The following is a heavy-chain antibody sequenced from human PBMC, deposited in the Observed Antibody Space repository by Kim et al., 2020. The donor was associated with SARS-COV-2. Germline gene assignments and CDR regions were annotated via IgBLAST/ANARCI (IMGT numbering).Heavy chain of an antibody. V-gene: IGHV4-59*13. CDR3: ARGSSDFWSGLGGYYYGMDV. CDR1: GGSISSYY. D-gene: IGHD3-3*01. Sequence: SETLSLTCTVSGGSISSYYWSWIRQPPGKGLEWIGYIYYSGSNNYNPSLKSRVTISVDTSKNQFFLKLSSVTAADTAVYYCARGSSDFWSGLGGYYYGMDVWGQGTTVTVSS. CDR2: IYYSGSN. J-gene: IGHJ6*02.